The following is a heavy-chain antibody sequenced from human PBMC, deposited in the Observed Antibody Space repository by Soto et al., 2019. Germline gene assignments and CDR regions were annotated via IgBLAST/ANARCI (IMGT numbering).Heavy chain of an antibody. Sequence: PGGSLRLSCVASEFIFSSYRMHWVRQAPGKGLEWVAIISFDGNNKYYSDSVKGRFTISRDNSKNMVFLQMNSLRPEDTAVYYCVKPKEHFYDSSPGETWGQGTPVTVSS. V-gene: IGHV3-30*18. CDR3: VKPKEHFYDSSPGET. D-gene: IGHD3-22*01. J-gene: IGHJ5*02. CDR1: EFIFSSYR. CDR2: ISFDGNNK.